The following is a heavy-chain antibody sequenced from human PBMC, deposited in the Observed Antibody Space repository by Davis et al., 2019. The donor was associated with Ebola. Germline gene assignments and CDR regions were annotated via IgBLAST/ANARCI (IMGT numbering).Heavy chain of an antibody. J-gene: IGHJ1*01. CDR1: GFTLSTSS. CDR2: IWVGSSTT. D-gene: IGHD6-13*01. CDR3: AKAPTGVQHLVHLGYFHH. V-gene: IGHV3-48*02. Sequence: GESLKISCAASGFTLSTSSLNWVRQAPGKGLEWISHIWVGSSTTHYADSVKGRFTISRDNAKNSLYLQMNSLRDEDTAVYYCAKAPTGVQHLVHLGYFHHWGQGTLVTVSS.